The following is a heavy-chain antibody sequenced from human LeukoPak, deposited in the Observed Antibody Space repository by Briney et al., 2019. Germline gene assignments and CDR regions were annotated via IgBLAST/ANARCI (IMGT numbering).Heavy chain of an antibody. CDR2: INQGGSDK. V-gene: IGHV3-7*01. Sequence: GGSLRLSCAASGFTFSGYWMSWVRQAPGKGLEWVANINQGGSDKYYVYSVKGRFTIFRDNANNLLYLQINSLRGEDTAVYYCTRDRSLAEDDWGQGALVTVSS. CDR3: TRDRSLAEDD. CDR1: GFTFSGYW. D-gene: IGHD1-14*01. J-gene: IGHJ4*02.